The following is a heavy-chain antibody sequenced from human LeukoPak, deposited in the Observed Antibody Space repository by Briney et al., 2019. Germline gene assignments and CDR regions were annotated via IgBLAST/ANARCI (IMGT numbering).Heavy chain of an antibody. CDR1: GGSISSGDYY. CDR3: AREVLTGYYRSSVAIDY. Sequence: SETLSLTCTVSGGSISSGDYYWSWIRQPPGKGLEWIGYIYYSGSTYYNPSLKSRVTISVDTSKNQFSLKLSSVTAADTAVYYCAREVLTGYYRSSVAIDYWGQGTLVTVSS. J-gene: IGHJ4*02. D-gene: IGHD3-9*01. V-gene: IGHV4-30-4*08. CDR2: IYYSGST.